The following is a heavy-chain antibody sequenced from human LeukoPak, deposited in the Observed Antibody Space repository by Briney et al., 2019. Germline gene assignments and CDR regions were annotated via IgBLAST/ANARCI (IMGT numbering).Heavy chain of an antibody. CDR3: ARRSYDGSGYYYVDY. CDR1: GGSISSGGYY. CDR2: IYYSGST. D-gene: IGHD3-22*01. Sequence: SQTLSLTCTVSGGSISSGGYYWSWIRQHPGKGLEWIGYIYYSGSTYYNPSLKSRVTISVDTSKNQFSLKLSSVTAADTAVYYCARRSYDGSGYYYVDYWGQGTLVTVSS. V-gene: IGHV4-31*03. J-gene: IGHJ4*02.